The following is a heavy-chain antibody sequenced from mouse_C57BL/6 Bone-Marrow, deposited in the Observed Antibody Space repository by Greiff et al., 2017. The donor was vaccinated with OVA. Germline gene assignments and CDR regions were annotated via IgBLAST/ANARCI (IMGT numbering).Heavy chain of an antibody. D-gene: IGHD1-1*01. Sequence: QVQLQQSGAELVRPGASVTLSCKASGYTFTDYEMHWVKQTPVHGLEWIGAIDPETGGTAYNQKFKGKAILTADKSSSTAYMELRSLPSEDSAVYYCTRNYGSSFVYWYFDVWGTGTTVTVSS. CDR1: GYTFTDYE. J-gene: IGHJ1*03. CDR2: IDPETGGT. V-gene: IGHV1-15*01. CDR3: TRNYGSSFVYWYFDV.